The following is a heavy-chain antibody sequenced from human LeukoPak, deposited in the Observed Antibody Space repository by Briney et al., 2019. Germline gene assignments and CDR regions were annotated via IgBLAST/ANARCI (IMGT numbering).Heavy chain of an antibody. CDR2: IYYSGST. V-gene: IGHV4-59*08. D-gene: IGHD3-10*01. CDR1: GGSISSYY. CDR3: ARHGSAIDYFDY. J-gene: IGHJ4*02. Sequence: PSETLSLTCTVSGGSISSYYWSWIRQPPGKGLEWVGYIYYSGSTNYNPSLKSRVTISVDTSKNQFSLKLSSVTAADTAVYYCARHGSAIDYFDYWGQGTLVTVSS.